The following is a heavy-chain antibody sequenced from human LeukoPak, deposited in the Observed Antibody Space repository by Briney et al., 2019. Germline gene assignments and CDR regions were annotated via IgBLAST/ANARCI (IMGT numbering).Heavy chain of an antibody. CDR2: IYYSGST. CDR3: ARGGGPVPFDY. CDR1: GGSISSSSYY. V-gene: IGHV4-39*07. D-gene: IGHD3-10*01. J-gene: IGHJ4*02. Sequence: PSETLSITCTVSGGSISSSSYYWGWIRQPPGKGLEWIGSIYYSGSTYYNPSLKSRVTISVDTSKNQFSLKLSSVTAADTAVYYCARGGGPVPFDYWGQGTLVTVSS.